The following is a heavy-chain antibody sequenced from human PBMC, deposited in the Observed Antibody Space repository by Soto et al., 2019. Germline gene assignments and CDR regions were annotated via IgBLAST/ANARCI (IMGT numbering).Heavy chain of an antibody. Sequence: SETLSLTCAVSGGSISSGGYSWSWIRQPPGKGLEWIGYIYYSGSTNYNPSLKSRVTMSADTSKNQFSLKLNSVTAADTAVYYCARSGYSYGPNPLLYWGQGTLVTVSS. CDR2: IYYSGST. V-gene: IGHV4-61*08. D-gene: IGHD5-18*01. CDR3: ARSGYSYGPNPLLY. J-gene: IGHJ4*02. CDR1: GGSISSGGYS.